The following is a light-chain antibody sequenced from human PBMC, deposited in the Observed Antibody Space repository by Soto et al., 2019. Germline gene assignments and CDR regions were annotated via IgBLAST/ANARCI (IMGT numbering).Light chain of an antibody. CDR2: GAS. V-gene: IGKV3-20*01. J-gene: IGKJ2*01. Sequence: EIVLTQSPGTLSLSPGERATLSCRARQSVSSSYLAWYQQKPGQAPRLLIYGASSRATGIPDRFSGSGSGTDFTLTISRLEPEDFAVYYCQQYGSSPMYTFGQRTKLEIK. CDR1: QSVSSSY. CDR3: QQYGSSPMYT.